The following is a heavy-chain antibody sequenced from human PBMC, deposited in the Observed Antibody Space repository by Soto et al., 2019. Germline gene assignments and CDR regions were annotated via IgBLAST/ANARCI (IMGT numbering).Heavy chain of an antibody. J-gene: IGHJ4*02. CDR3: ARALDTAMVPFDY. CDR1: GGSISSYY. D-gene: IGHD5-18*01. Sequence: SETLSLTCTVAGGSISSYYWSWIRQPPGKGLEWIGYIYYSGSTNYNPSLKSRVTISVDTSKNQFSLKLSSVTAADTAVYYCARALDTAMVPFDYWGQGTLVTVSS. CDR2: IYYSGST. V-gene: IGHV4-59*01.